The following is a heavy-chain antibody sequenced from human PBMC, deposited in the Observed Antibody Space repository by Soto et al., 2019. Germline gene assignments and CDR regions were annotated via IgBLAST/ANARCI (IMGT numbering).Heavy chain of an antibody. J-gene: IGHJ6*02. CDR1: GFTFSSYG. D-gene: IGHD2-15*01. Sequence: GSLRLSCAASGFTFSSYGMHWVRQAPGKGLEWVAVISYDGSNKYYADSVKGRFTISRDNSKNTLYLQMNSLRAEDTAVYYCAKGGLLHYGMDVWGQGTTVTVSS. V-gene: IGHV3-30*18. CDR3: AKGGLLHYGMDV. CDR2: ISYDGSNK.